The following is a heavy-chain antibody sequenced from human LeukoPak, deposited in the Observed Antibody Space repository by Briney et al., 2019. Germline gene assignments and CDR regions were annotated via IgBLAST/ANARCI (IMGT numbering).Heavy chain of an antibody. CDR1: GFTLDDYG. D-gene: IGHD3-22*01. V-gene: IGHV3-20*04. J-gene: IGHJ4*01. CDR3: ARDRNIYYHSSGYFPFDY. Sequence: GGSLRLSCAASGFTLDDYGMSWVRQAPGKGLEWVSGINWNGGSTGYADSVKGRFTISRDNAKNSLYLQMNSLRDEDTALYYSARDRNIYYHSSGYFPFDYSGDGTLVTASS. CDR2: INWNGGST.